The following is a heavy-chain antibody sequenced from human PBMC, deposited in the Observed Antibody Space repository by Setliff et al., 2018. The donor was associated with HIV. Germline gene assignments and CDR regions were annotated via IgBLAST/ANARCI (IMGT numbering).Heavy chain of an antibody. CDR3: VRDYWEVLDH. J-gene: IGHJ4*02. D-gene: IGHD1-26*01. Sequence: ASVKVSCKASGYTFTDYTIHWVRQAPGQSLEWMGWINAGNGNTKYSQKFQGRVTMTRDTSATTAYMELSSLRSDDMAVYYCVRDYWEVLDHWGQGTLVTVSS. V-gene: IGHV1-3*01. CDR2: INAGNGNT. CDR1: GYTFTDYT.